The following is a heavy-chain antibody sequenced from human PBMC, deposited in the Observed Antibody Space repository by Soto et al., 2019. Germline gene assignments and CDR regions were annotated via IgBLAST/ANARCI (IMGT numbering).Heavy chain of an antibody. CDR2: IYASGSP. V-gene: IGHV4-59*01. CDR3: ARGVGSSPPRY. D-gene: IGHD1-26*01. CDR1: GGSISVYY. Sequence: SETLSLTCTISGGSISVYYWSWVRQPPGHELEWIGYIYASGSPYYNPSLRRRVTISADTSKNQISLKLTSPTAADTAVYYCARGVGSSPPRYWGRGTLVTVSS. J-gene: IGHJ4*02.